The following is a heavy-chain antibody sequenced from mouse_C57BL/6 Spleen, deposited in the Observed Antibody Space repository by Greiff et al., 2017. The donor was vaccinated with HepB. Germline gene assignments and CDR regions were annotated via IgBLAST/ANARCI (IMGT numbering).Heavy chain of an antibody. J-gene: IGHJ3*01. D-gene: IGHD1-1*01. V-gene: IGHV5-9-1*02. Sequence: EVKLMESGEGLVKPGGSLKLSCAASGFTFSSYAMSWVRQTPEKRLEWVAYISSGGDYIYYADTVKGRFTISRDNARNTLYLQMSSLKSEDTAMYYCTRDKGDYYGPAWFAYWGQGTLVTVSA. CDR2: ISSGGDYI. CDR3: TRDKGDYYGPAWFAY. CDR1: GFTFSSYA.